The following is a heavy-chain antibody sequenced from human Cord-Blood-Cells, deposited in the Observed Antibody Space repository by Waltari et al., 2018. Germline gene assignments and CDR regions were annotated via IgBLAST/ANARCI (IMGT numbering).Heavy chain of an antibody. D-gene: IGHD2-21*01. CDR1: GGSISSSSYY. CDR3: ARPVRVGYCGGDCYAFDI. V-gene: IGHV4-39*01. J-gene: IGHJ3*02. Sequence: QLQLQESGPGLVKPSETLSLTCTVSGGSISSSSYYWGWIRQPPGKGLEWIGSIYYSGSTYDNPSLKSRVTISVDTSKNQFALKLSSVTAADTAVYYCARPVRVGYCGGDCYAFDIWGQGTMVTVSS. CDR2: IYYSGST.